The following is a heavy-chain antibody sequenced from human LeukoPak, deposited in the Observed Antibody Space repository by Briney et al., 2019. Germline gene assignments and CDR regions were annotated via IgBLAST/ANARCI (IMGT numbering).Heavy chain of an antibody. Sequence: GRSLRLSCAASGFTFDDYAMHWVRQAPGKGLEWVSGISWNSGSIGYADSVKGRFTISRDNAKNSLYLQMNNLRAEDTALYYCAKESVYVGAFDIWGQGTMVTVSS. J-gene: IGHJ3*02. V-gene: IGHV3-9*01. D-gene: IGHD5/OR15-5a*01. CDR1: GFTFDDYA. CDR2: ISWNSGSI. CDR3: AKESVYVGAFDI.